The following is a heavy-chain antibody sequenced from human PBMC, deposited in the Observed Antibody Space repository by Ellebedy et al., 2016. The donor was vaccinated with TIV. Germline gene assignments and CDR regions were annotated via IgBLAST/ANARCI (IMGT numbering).Heavy chain of an antibody. CDR3: AKGSSSGFNYDRVGFQY. J-gene: IGHJ4*02. V-gene: IGHV3-23*01. CDR2: ISGDGVNT. CDR1: GFIFGSFA. Sequence: GESLKISCAASGFIFGSFAMHWVRQAPGKGLEWLSVISGDGVNTYSAASVKGRFTITRDNFKNTLFLQVNRLRAEDTAVYYCAKGSSSGFNYDRVGFQYWGQGTLVTVSS. D-gene: IGHD3-22*01.